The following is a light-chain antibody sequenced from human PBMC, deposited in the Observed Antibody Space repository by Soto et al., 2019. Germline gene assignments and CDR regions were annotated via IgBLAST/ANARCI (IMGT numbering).Light chain of an antibody. CDR1: QRISSS. Sequence: TRSPATLSVSPGERFTLSCRASQRISSSLAWYQQRPGQAPRLLIYGASNRATEIPARFIGSGSGTEFTLTISSLQSEDFAVYYCQQYISWPRTFGQGTKVDVK. CDR3: QQYISWPRT. J-gene: IGKJ1*01. CDR2: GAS. V-gene: IGKV3-15*01.